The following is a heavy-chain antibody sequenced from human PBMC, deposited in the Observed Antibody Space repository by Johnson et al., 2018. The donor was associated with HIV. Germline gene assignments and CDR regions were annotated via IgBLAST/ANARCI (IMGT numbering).Heavy chain of an antibody. V-gene: IGHV3-33*08. J-gene: IGHJ3*02. D-gene: IGHD5-18*01. CDR1: GFTFNDYG. Sequence: QVQLVESGGGVVRPGGSLRLSCAASGFTFNDYGMSWVRQAPGKGLEWVAIMWYDGSNKYYADSVKGRFTISRDNSKNTLYLQINSLRAEDTAVYYCASEYSYGSHDAFDIWGQGTMVTVSS. CDR2: MWYDGSNK. CDR3: ASEYSYGSHDAFDI.